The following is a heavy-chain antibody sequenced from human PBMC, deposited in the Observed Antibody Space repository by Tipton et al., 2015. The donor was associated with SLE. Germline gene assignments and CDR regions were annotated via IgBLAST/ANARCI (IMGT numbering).Heavy chain of an antibody. D-gene: IGHD6-19*01. Sequence: LRLSCAASGFTFSSYSMNWVRQAPGKGLEWIGFISYSGSTNYNPSLKSRVTISVDTSKNQFSLKLSSVTAADTALYYCARGPPGYSSGWYLDYWGQGTLVTVSS. CDR1: GFTFSSYS. V-gene: IGHV4-59*01. CDR2: ISYSGST. J-gene: IGHJ4*02. CDR3: ARGPPGYSSGWYLDY.